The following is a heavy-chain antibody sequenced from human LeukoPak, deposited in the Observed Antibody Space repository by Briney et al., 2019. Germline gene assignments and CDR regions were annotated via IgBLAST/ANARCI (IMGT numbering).Heavy chain of an antibody. Sequence: GGSLRLSCAASGFTFSSYGMSWVRQAPGKGLEWVSDISGSGGSTYYADSVKGPFTISRDNSKNTLYLQMNSLRAEDTAVYYCAKGLGQVVVVPAAIGYWGQGTLVTVSS. CDR3: AKGLGQVVVVPAAIGY. D-gene: IGHD2-2*02. V-gene: IGHV3-23*01. CDR2: ISGSGGST. CDR1: GFTFSSYG. J-gene: IGHJ4*02.